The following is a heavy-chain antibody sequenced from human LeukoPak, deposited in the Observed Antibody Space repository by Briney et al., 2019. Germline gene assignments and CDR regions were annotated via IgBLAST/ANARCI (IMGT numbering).Heavy chain of an antibody. CDR2: ISYDGSNK. CDR1: GFTFGSYG. J-gene: IGHJ4*02. CDR3: AKEIDDYYGSGSYYSLDY. V-gene: IGHV3-30*18. D-gene: IGHD3-10*01. Sequence: GGSLRLSCAASGFTFGSYGMHWVRQAPGKGLEWVAVISYDGSNKYYADSVKGRFTISRDNSKNTLYLQMNSLRAEDTAVYYCAKEIDDYYGSGSYYSLDYWGQGTLVTVSS.